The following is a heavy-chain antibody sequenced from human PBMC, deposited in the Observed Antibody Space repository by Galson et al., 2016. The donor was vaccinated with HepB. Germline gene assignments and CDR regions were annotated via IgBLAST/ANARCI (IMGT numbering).Heavy chain of an antibody. D-gene: IGHD3-9*01. CDR2: IKRNTDGGTT. V-gene: IGHV3-15*01. Sequence: SLRLSCAASGFTFSDAWMNWVRQAPGKGLGWVGRIKRNTDGGTTDYAAPVGGRFTISRDVSTNTRYVQMNNLKNEDTAVYYCTTYYGNILAAYRLFDHWGQGTLV. CDR1: GFTFSDAW. J-gene: IGHJ5*02. CDR3: TTYYGNILAAYRLFDH.